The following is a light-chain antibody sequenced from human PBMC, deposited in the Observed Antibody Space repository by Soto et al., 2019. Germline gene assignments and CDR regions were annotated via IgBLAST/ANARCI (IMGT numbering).Light chain of an antibody. CDR1: QSVSSN. CDR3: QHYDSLPVT. Sequence: IVMAQSPATLSVSPGERATLSCRASQSVSSNLAWYQQKPGQAPRLLMYDASTRATAIPARFSGSGSGTDFTLTISRLEPEDFAVFYCQHYDSLPVTFGQGTRLEIK. J-gene: IGKJ5*01. V-gene: IGKV3-15*01. CDR2: DAS.